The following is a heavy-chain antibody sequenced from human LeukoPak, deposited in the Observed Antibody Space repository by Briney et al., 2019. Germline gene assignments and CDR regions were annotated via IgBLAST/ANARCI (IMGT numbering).Heavy chain of an antibody. J-gene: IGHJ5*02. Sequence: TSETLSLTCAVSGGSISSGGYSWSWIRQPPGKGLEWIGYIYHSGSTYYNPSLESRVTISVDRSKNQFSLKLSSVTAADTAVYYCARARLWSGYSIHPDWFDPWGQGTLVTVSS. CDR3: ARARLWSGYSIHPDWFDP. D-gene: IGHD3-3*01. CDR2: IYHSGST. V-gene: IGHV4-30-2*01. CDR1: GGSISSGGYS.